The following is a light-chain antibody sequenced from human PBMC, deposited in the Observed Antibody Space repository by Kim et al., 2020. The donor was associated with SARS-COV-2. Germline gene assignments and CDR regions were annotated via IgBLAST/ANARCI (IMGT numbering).Light chain of an antibody. Sequence: VSPGQTASITCSGDKLGDKYACWYQQKPGQSPVLVIYQDSKRPSGIPERFSGSNSGNTATLTISGTKAMDEADYYCQAWDSSTVVFGGGTQLTVL. CDR3: QAWDSSTVV. CDR1: KLGDKY. J-gene: IGLJ2*01. V-gene: IGLV3-1*01. CDR2: QDS.